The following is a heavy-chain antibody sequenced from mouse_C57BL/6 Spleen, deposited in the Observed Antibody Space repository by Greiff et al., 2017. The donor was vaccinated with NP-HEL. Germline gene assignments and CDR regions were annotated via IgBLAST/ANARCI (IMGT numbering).Heavy chain of an antibody. J-gene: IGHJ2*01. Sequence: VKLQQSGPELVKPGASVKISCKASGYAFSSSWMNWVKQRPGKGLEWIGRIYPGDGDTNYNGKFKGKATLTADKSSSTAYMQHSSLASEDSAVYFCARSDDGYYVFDYWGQGTTLTVSS. D-gene: IGHD2-3*01. CDR1: GYAFSSSW. V-gene: IGHV1-82*01. CDR2: IYPGDGDT. CDR3: ARSDDGYYVFDY.